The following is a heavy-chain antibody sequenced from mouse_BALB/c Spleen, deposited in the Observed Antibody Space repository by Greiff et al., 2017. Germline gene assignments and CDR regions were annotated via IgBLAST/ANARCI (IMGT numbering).Heavy chain of an antibody. CDR3: ARGYGNYVSPFAY. Sequence: VQLQQSGAELVRPGSSVKISCKASGYAFRSYWMNWVKQRPGQGLEWIGQIYPGDGDTNYNGKFKGKATLTADKSSSTAYMQLSSLTSEDSAVYFCARGYGNYVSPFAYWGQGTLVTVSA. J-gene: IGHJ3*01. D-gene: IGHD2-1*01. CDR1: GYAFRSYW. V-gene: IGHV1-80*01. CDR2: IYPGDGDT.